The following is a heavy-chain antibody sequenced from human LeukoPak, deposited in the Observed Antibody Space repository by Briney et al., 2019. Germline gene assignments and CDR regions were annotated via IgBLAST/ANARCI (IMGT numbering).Heavy chain of an antibody. CDR1: GYTFTSYA. D-gene: IGHD2-15*01. Sequence: ASVKVSCKASGYTFTSYAMNWVRQAPGQGLEWMGWINTNSGTPTYAQGFTGRFVFSLDTSVSTAYLQISSLKAEDTAVYYCARVPFVVMGVTGNWFDPWGQGTLVTVSS. V-gene: IGHV7-4-1*02. CDR2: INTNSGTP. J-gene: IGHJ5*02. CDR3: ARVPFVVMGVTGNWFDP.